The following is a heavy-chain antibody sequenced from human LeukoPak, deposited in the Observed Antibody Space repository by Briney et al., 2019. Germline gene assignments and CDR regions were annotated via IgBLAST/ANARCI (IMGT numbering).Heavy chain of an antibody. Sequence: PSETLSLTCTVSGGSISSYYWSWIRQPPGKGLEWIGYIYYSGSTNYNPSLKSRVTISVDTSKNQFSLKLSSVTAADTAVYYCAGDYDWDAFDIWGQGTMVTVSS. V-gene: IGHV4-59*01. CDR2: IYYSGST. J-gene: IGHJ3*02. CDR1: GGSISSYY. CDR3: AGDYDWDAFDI. D-gene: IGHD3-16*01.